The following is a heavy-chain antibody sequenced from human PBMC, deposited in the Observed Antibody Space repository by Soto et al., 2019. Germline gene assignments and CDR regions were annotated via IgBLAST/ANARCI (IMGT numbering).Heavy chain of an antibody. V-gene: IGHV3-48*02. CDR3: ARDGYSSGWDYFDY. D-gene: IGHD6-19*01. J-gene: IGHJ4*02. Sequence: EVQLVESGGGLGQPGGSLRLSCAASGFTFSSYSMNWVRQAPGKGLEWVAYISSSSSTIYYADSVKGRFTISRDNAKNTLYLQMDSLRDEDTAVYYCARDGYSSGWDYFDYWGQGSLVTVSS. CDR1: GFTFSSYS. CDR2: ISSSSSTI.